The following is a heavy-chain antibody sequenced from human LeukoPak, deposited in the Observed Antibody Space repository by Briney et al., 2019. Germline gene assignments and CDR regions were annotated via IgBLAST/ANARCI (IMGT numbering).Heavy chain of an antibody. V-gene: IGHV3-21*01. CDR1: GFTFSSYS. J-gene: IGHJ6*02. Sequence: GGSLRLSCAASGFTFSSYSMNWVRQAPGKGLEWVSSISSSSSYIYYADSVKGRFNISRDKAKNSLYMQMNSLRAEDTAVYYCAREVVPAANPLDGMDVWGQGTTVTVSS. CDR3: AREVVPAANPLDGMDV. CDR2: ISSSSSYI. D-gene: IGHD2-2*01.